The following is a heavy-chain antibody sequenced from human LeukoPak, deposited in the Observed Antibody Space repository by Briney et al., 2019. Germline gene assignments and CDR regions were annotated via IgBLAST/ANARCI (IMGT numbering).Heavy chain of an antibody. J-gene: IGHJ4*02. Sequence: GGSLLLSCAASGFTFSSYAMSWVRQAPGKGLEGVSAISGSGGSTYYADSVKGRFTISRDNSKNTLYLQMNSLRAEDTAVYYCAKDGLSSGWYWGQGTLVTVSS. CDR3: AKDGLSSGWY. CDR1: GFTFSSYA. CDR2: ISGSGGST. V-gene: IGHV3-23*01. D-gene: IGHD6-19*01.